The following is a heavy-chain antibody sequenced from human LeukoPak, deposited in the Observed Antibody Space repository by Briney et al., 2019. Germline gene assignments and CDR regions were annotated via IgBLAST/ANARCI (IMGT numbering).Heavy chain of an antibody. Sequence: GGSLRLSYAASGFTFSSYAMDWVRQAPGKGLAWVASISYDGTNKYYADSVKGRFTTSRDDSKNTLYLQMNSLRTEDTAVYYCATSISVAENAFDIWGQGTMVTVSS. D-gene: IGHD6-19*01. J-gene: IGHJ3*02. CDR2: ISYDGTNK. CDR3: ATSISVAENAFDI. CDR1: GFTFSSYA. V-gene: IGHV3-30*04.